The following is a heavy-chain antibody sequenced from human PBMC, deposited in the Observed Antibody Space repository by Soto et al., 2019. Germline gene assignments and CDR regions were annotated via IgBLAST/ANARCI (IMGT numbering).Heavy chain of an antibody. CDR3: ARAPSLQEYSGYDPRNWFAP. CDR1: GGSISRGGYY. CDR2: IYYSGST. V-gene: IGHV4-31*03. J-gene: IGHJ5*02. Sequence: SETLSLTCTVSGGSISRGGYYWSWIRQHPGKGLEWIGYIYYSGSTYYNPSLKSRVTISVDTSKNQFSLKLSSVTAADTAVYYCARAPSLQEYSGYDPRNWFAPWGQGTLVTVSS. D-gene: IGHD5-12*01.